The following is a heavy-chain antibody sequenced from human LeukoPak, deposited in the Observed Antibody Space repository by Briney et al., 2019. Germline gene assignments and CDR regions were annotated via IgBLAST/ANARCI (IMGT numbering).Heavy chain of an antibody. Sequence: SETLSLTCAVYGGSFSGYYWSWIRQPPGKGLEWIGEINHSGSTNYNPSLKSRVTISVDTSKNQFSLKLSSVTAADTAVYYCARRGYGSGTWFDPWGQGTLVTVSS. J-gene: IGHJ5*02. V-gene: IGHV4-34*01. CDR1: GGSFSGYY. D-gene: IGHD3-10*01. CDR2: INHSGST. CDR3: ARRGYGSGTWFDP.